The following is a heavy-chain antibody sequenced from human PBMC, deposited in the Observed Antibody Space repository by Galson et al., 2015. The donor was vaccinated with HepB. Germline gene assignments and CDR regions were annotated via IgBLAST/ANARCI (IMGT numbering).Heavy chain of an antibody. D-gene: IGHD3-22*01. J-gene: IGHJ4*02. V-gene: IGHV3-64D*06. CDR3: AKGYYYDPSGYYWGYYFDY. CDR1: GFTFSSYA. Sequence: SLRLSCAASGFTFSSYAMHWVRQAPGKGLEYVSAMSSNGGRTYYADSVKGRFTISRDNSKNTLYLQMGSLRAEDTAIYYCAKGYYYDPSGYYWGYYFDYWGQGTLVTVSS. CDR2: MSSNGGRT.